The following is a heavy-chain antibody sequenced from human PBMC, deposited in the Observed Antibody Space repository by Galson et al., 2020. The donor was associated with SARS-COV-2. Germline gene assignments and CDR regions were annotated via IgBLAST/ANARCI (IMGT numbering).Heavy chain of an antibody. J-gene: IGHJ6*02. CDR2: ISYDGSNK. Sequence: GGSLRLSCAASGFTFSSYAMHWVRQAPGKGLEWVAVISYDGSNKYYADSVKGRFTISRDNSKNTLYLQMNSLRAEDTAVYYCARGGPYGSVSYYSPTYYYYGMDVWGQVTTFTVPS. D-gene: IGHD3-10*01. CDR1: GFTFSSYA. CDR3: ARGGPYGSVSYYSPTYYYYGMDV. V-gene: IGHV3-30-3*01.